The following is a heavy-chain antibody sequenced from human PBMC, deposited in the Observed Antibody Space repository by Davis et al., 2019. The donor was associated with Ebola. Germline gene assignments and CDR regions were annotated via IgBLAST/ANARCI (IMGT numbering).Heavy chain of an antibody. V-gene: IGHV4-61*01. CDR2: IYYSGST. CDR3: ARVRSSWYQEFDY. D-gene: IGHD6-13*01. CDR1: GGSISSSSYY. Sequence: SETLSLTCTVSGGSISSSSYYWSWIRQPPGKGLEWIGYIYYSGSTNYNPSLKSRVTISVDTSKNQFSLKLSSVTAADTAVYYCARVRSSWYQEFDYWGQGTLVTVSS. J-gene: IGHJ4*02.